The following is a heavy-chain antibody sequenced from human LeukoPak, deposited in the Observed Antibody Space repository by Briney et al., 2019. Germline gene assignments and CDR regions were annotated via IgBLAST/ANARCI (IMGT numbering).Heavy chain of an antibody. CDR3: ARALGIAAAGWGFDY. J-gene: IGHJ4*02. V-gene: IGHV3-53*01. CDR1: GFTVSSNY. D-gene: IGHD6-13*01. CDR2: IYSGGST. Sequence: GGSLRLSCAASGFTVSSNYMSWVRQAPGKGLEWVSMIYSGGSTYYADSVKGRFTISRDNSKNTLYLQMNSLRAEDTAVYYCARALGIAAAGWGFDYWGQGTLVTVSS.